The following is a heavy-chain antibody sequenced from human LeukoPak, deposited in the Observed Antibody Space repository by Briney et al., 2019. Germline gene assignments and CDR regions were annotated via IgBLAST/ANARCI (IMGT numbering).Heavy chain of an antibody. D-gene: IGHD3-9*01. CDR3: ARGAGYFNYDWFDP. V-gene: IGHV1-3*03. CDR2: INPGNGNT. J-gene: IGHJ5*02. CDR1: GYTFNNHD. Sequence: ASVKVSCKASGYTFNNHDMHWVRQAPGQRLEWMGWINPGNGNTKYSQEFQGRVTITRDTSASTAYMELSSLRSEDMAVYYCARGAGYFNYDWFDPWGQGTLVTVSS.